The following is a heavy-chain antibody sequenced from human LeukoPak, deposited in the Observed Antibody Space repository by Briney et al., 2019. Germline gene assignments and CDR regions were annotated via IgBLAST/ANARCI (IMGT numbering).Heavy chain of an antibody. CDR3: AHILRGIYCSGGSCYSYFDY. D-gene: IGHD2-15*01. Sequence: SGPTLVNPTQTLTLTCTFSGFSLRTRGVGVGWIRQPPGKALEWLSLIYWNDDKRYSPSLKSRLTITKDTSKNQVVLTMTNMDPVDTATYYCAHILRGIYCSGGSCYSYFDYWGQGTLVTVSS. V-gene: IGHV2-5*01. J-gene: IGHJ4*02. CDR1: GFSLRTRGVG. CDR2: IYWNDDK.